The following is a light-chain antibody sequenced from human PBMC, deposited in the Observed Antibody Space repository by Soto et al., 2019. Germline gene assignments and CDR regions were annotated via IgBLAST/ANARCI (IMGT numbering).Light chain of an antibody. CDR1: QSVSSY. CDR2: EAS. V-gene: IGKV3-11*01. Sequence: EIVLTQSPATLSLSPGERATLSCRASQSVSSYLAWYQQKPGQAPRLLIYEASNRATGIPARFSGSGSGTDFTRTISSLEPEDSAVYYCQQRSNWSTFGQGTRLEIK. CDR3: QQRSNWST. J-gene: IGKJ5*01.